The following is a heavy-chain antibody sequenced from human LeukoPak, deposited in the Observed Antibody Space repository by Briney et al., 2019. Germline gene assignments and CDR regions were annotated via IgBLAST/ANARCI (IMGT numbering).Heavy chain of an antibody. CDR1: GFTFGTYW. Sequence: TGGSLSLSCAASGFTFGTYWMHWVRQGPGKGLVWVSRINPDGSSTTYADSVKGRFTIPRDNAKNSLYLQMNSLRAEDTAVYYCARVLEYSSPPDYWGQGTLVTVSS. CDR2: INPDGSST. D-gene: IGHD6-6*01. J-gene: IGHJ4*02. CDR3: ARVLEYSSPPDY. V-gene: IGHV3-74*01.